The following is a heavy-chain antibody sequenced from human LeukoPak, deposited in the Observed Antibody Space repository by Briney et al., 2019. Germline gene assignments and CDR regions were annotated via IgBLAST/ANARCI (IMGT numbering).Heavy chain of an antibody. CDR1: GFTFSDYT. CDR2: ISSSSSYI. V-gene: IGHV3-21*04. J-gene: IGHJ6*02. Sequence: PGGSLRLSCAASGFTFSDYTMNWVRQAPGKGLEWVSSISSSSSYIYYADSVKGRFTISRDNAKNSLFLQMNSLRAEDTAVYYCARDMNDYGDYYYYGMDVWGQGTTVTVSS. D-gene: IGHD4-17*01. CDR3: ARDMNDYGDYYYYGMDV.